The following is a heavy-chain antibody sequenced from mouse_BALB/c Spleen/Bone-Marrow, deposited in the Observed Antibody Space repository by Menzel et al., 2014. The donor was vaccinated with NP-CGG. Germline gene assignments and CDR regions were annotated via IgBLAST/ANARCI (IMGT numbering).Heavy chain of an antibody. J-gene: IGHJ4*01. CDR1: GYTFTDYY. Sequence: EVKLQESGPDLVKPGASVKMSCKASGYTFTDYYMKWVKQSHGKSLEWIGDINPNNGNTFYNQKFKGKAALTVDKSSTTAYMQLNSLTSEDTAVYYCARSRAMDYWGQGTSVTVSS. V-gene: IGHV1-18*01. CDR2: INPNNGNT. CDR3: ARSRAMDY.